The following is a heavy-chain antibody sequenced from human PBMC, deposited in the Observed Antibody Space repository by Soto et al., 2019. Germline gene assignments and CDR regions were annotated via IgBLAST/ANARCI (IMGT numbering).Heavy chain of an antibody. CDR2: IYPGDSDT. J-gene: IGHJ5*02. D-gene: IGHD2-15*01. Sequence: GESLKISRKGSGYSFTSYWIGWVRQMPGKGLEWMGIIYPGDSDTRYSPSFQGQVTISADKSISTAYLQWSSLKASDTAMYYCARSGLYCSGGSCYSTNWFDPWGQGTLVTVSS. CDR3: ARSGLYCSGGSCYSTNWFDP. CDR1: GYSFTSYW. V-gene: IGHV5-51*01.